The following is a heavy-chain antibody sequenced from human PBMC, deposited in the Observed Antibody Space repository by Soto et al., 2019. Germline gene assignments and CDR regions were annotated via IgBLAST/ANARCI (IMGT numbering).Heavy chain of an antibody. CDR3: ARGLGYSSGWYGY. CDR1: GFTFSSYW. CDR2: IKQDGSEK. D-gene: IGHD6-19*01. J-gene: IGHJ4*02. V-gene: IGHV3-7*04. Sequence: GGSLRLSCAASGFTFSSYWMSWVRQAPGKGLEWVANIKQDGSEKYYVDSVKGRFTISRDNAKNSLYLQMNSLRAEDTAVYYCARGLGYSSGWYGYWGQGTLVTVSS.